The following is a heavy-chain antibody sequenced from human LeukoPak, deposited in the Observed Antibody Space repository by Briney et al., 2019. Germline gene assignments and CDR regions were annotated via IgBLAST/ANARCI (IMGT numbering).Heavy chain of an antibody. J-gene: IGHJ5*02. V-gene: IGHV3-74*01. CDR1: GITLSNYG. D-gene: IGHD3-3*01. CDR2: IDEDGKTI. CDR3: VSDLCGGDDQ. Sequence: GSLRLSCVVSGITLSNYGMSWVRQAPGKGLVWVSRIDEDGKTIDYADSVKGRFTISRDNAKDTLYLQMSSLRDEDTAVYYCVSDLCGGDDQWGRGTLVTVSS.